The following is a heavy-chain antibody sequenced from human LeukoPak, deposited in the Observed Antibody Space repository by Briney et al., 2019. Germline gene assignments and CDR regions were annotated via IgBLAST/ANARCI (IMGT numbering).Heavy chain of an antibody. CDR2: INKGATHM. D-gene: IGHD3-22*01. Sequence: ETLSLTCAVSGDSISSGYYWGWVRQAPGQGLEWVSSINKGATHMYYADSMRGRFTVSRDDAKNSLYLQMNSLTAEDTAVYYCVRLRRNSDSSGYYYYYGYWGRGTLVTVSS. CDR1: GDSISSGYY. V-gene: IGHV3-69-1*02. CDR3: VRLRRNSDSSGYYYYYGY. J-gene: IGHJ4*02.